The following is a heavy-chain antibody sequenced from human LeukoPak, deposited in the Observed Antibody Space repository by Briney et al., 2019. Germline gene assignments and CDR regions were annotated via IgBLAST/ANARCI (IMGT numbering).Heavy chain of an antibody. J-gene: IGHJ4*02. CDR2: IIPIFGTA. D-gene: IGHD3-22*01. Sequence: GASVKVSCKASGGTFSSYAISWVRQAPGQGLEWMGGIIPIFGTANYAQKFQGRVTITADESTSTVYMELSSLRSEDTAVYYCARGGDSSGYYFDYWGQGTLVTVSS. V-gene: IGHV1-69*01. CDR1: GGTFSSYA. CDR3: ARGGDSSGYYFDY.